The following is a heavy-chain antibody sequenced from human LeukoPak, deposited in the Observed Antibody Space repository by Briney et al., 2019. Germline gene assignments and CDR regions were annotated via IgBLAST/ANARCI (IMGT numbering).Heavy chain of an antibody. Sequence: GRSLRLSCAASGFTFDDYAMHWVRQAPGKGLEWVSGISWNSGSIGYADSVKGRFTISRDNAKNSLYLQMNSLRAEDTALYYCAKDASYGSGSHFDYWGQGTLVTVSS. CDR2: ISWNSGSI. J-gene: IGHJ4*02. CDR3: AKDASYGSGSHFDY. V-gene: IGHV3-9*01. CDR1: GFTFDDYA. D-gene: IGHD3-10*01.